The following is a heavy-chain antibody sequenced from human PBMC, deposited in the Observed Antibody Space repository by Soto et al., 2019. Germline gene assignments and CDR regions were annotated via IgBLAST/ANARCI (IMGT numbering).Heavy chain of an antibody. D-gene: IGHD2-21*02. CDR2: IYTSGST. CDR3: ARDVTTYCGGDCYSYYFDY. V-gene: IGHV4-4*07. J-gene: IGHJ4*02. CDR1: GGSISSYY. Sequence: NPSETLSLTCTVSGGSISSYYWSWIRQPAGKGPEWIGRIYTSGSTNYNPSLKSRVTMSVDTSKNQFSLKLSSVTAADTAVYYCARDVTTYCGGDCYSYYFDYWGQGTLVTVSS.